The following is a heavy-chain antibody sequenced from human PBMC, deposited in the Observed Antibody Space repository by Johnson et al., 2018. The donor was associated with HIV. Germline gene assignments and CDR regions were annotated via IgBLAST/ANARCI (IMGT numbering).Heavy chain of an antibody. J-gene: IGHJ3*02. CDR1: GFTFSSYD. D-gene: IGHD3-3*01. Sequence: VLLVESGGGVVQPGRSLRLSCAASGFTFSSYDMHWVRQATGKGLEWVSAIGPAGDTYSPGSVKCRFTISRENAKNTLYLQMNSLRGEDTAVYYCAREQATLFFRASGAAFNIWGQGTTVTVSS. V-gene: IGHV3-13*01. CDR2: IGPAGDT. CDR3: AREQATLFFRASGAAFNI.